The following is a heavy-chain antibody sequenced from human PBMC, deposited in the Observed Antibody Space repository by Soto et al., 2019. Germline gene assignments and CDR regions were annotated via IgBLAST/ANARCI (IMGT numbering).Heavy chain of an antibody. CDR2: INIDGSST. J-gene: IGHJ4*02. D-gene: IGHD4-17*01. Sequence: GGSLRLSCAASRFTFSNYWMHWVRQAPGKGLVWVSRINIDGSSTTYADSVRGRFTISRDNAKNTLHLQMNSLRAEDTAVYYCVRDVSTTVTTWDYWGQGTLVTVSS. CDR1: RFTFSNYW. CDR3: VRDVSTTVTTWDY. V-gene: IGHV3-74*01.